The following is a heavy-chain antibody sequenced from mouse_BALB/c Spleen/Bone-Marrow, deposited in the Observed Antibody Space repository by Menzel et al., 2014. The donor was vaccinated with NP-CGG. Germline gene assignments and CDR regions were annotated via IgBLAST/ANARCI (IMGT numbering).Heavy chain of an antibody. CDR2: ISSGSNII. Sequence: EVMLVESGGGLVQPGGSRKLSRAASGFTFSSFAMHWIRQAPEKGLEWVAFISSGSNIIHYADTVKGRFTISRDNPKNTLFLQMTSLRSEDTAMYYCGRGDYWGQGTTLTVSS. CDR3: GRGDY. CDR1: GFTFSSFA. J-gene: IGHJ2*01. V-gene: IGHV5-17*02.